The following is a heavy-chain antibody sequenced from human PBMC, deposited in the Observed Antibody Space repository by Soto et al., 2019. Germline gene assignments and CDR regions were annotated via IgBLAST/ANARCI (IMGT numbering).Heavy chain of an antibody. J-gene: IGHJ6*02. Sequence: EVQLVESGGGLVQPDRSLRLSCAASGFTFEDYAMHWVRQAPGKGLEWVSGISWNSASIGYADSVKGRFTIARDNAKNSLYLQMNSLRPEDTAFYYCAKDISPFYYGSGSPIYGMDVWGQGTTVTVSS. V-gene: IGHV3-9*01. CDR3: AKDISPFYYGSGSPIYGMDV. CDR1: GFTFEDYA. D-gene: IGHD3-10*01. CDR2: ISWNSASI.